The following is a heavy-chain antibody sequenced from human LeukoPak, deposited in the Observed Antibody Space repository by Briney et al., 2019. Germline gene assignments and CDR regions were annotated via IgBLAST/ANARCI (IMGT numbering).Heavy chain of an antibody. D-gene: IGHD3-10*01. CDR1: GFTFSSYA. CDR2: ISYDGSNK. CDR3: AKGIGYFGSGNYYFDY. J-gene: IGHJ4*02. Sequence: GGSLRLSCAASGFTFSSYAMHWVRQAPGKGLEWVALISYDGSNKNYADSVKGRFTISRDNSKTTLYLQMNSLRAEDMAVYYCAKGIGYFGSGNYYFDYWGQGTLVTVSS. V-gene: IGHV3-30*18.